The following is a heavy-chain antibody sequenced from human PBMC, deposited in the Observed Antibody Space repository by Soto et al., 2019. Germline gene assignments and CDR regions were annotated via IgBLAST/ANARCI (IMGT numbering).Heavy chain of an antibody. D-gene: IGHD2-8*01. V-gene: IGHV3-30*03. CDR1: GFTFSSYG. Sequence: GGSLRLSCAASGFTFSSYGMHWVRQAPGKGLEWVAVISYDGSNKYYADSVKGRFTISRDNSKNTLYLQMNSLRAEDTAVYYCARGACTNGLCYLFDYWGQGTLVTVSS. CDR3: ARGACTNGLCYLFDY. J-gene: IGHJ4*02. CDR2: ISYDGSNK.